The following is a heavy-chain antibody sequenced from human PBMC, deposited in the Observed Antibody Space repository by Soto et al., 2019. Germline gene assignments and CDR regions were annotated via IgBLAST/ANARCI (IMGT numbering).Heavy chain of an antibody. J-gene: IGHJ4*02. CDR2: IYYSGST. CDR3: ARDLPRNKRCGTRHVFDY. Sequence: SETLSLTCTASGGSVSSGSYYWSWIRQPPGKGLEWIGYIYYSGSTNYNPSLKSRVTISVDTSKNQFSLKLSSVTAADTAVYYCARDLPRNKRCGTRHVFDYWGKGPLVTVSS. D-gene: IGHD1-1*01. V-gene: IGHV4-61*01. CDR1: GGSVSSGSYY.